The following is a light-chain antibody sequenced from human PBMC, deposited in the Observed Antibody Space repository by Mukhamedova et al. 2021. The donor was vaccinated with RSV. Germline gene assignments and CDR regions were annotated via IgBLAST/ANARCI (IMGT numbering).Light chain of an antibody. J-gene: IGKJ3*01. CDR1: QSVSSN. V-gene: IGKV3-15*01. Sequence: MGSQSVSSNLAWYQQKPGQAPRLLIYGASTRATGIPARFSGSGSGTEFILTISSLQSEDFAVYYCQQYNNWLFTFGPGTKVDIK. CDR2: GAS. CDR3: QQYNNWLFT.